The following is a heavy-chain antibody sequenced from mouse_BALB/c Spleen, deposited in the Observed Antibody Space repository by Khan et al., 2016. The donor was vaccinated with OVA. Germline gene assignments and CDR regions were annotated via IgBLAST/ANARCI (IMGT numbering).Heavy chain of an antibody. CDR2: ISSDGDYT. CDR3: ATHLTGSFAY. D-gene: IGHD4-1*01. CDR1: GFTFSPYS. J-gene: IGHJ3*01. Sequence: EVQLQESGGDLVKSEGSLKLSCAASGFTFSPYSMSWVRQTPDKRLEWVATISSDGDYTYYPDSVKGRFNISRDNAKNTLYLQMSTLKSDDTAMYYCATHLTGSFAYWGQGTLVTVSA. V-gene: IGHV5-6*01.